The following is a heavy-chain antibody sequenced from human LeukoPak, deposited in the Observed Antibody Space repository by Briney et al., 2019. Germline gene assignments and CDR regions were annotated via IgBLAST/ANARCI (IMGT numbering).Heavy chain of an antibody. V-gene: IGHV3-43*01. CDR3: AKEKDTIYFDL. CDR2: FSRNGVTT. D-gene: IGHD2-15*01. Sequence: GGSLRLSCAGSGFTLSSYTMHWVRQAPGKGLEWVSLFSRNGVTTYYAESVRGRFTISRDNSKNSVYLQMDSLTTGDTAVYYCAKEKDTIYFDLWGQGTMVTVSA. CDR1: GFTLSSYT. J-gene: IGHJ3*01.